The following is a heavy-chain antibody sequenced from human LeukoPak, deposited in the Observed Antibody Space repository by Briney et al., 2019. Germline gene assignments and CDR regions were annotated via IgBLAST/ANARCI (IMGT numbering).Heavy chain of an antibody. CDR2: ISPYNGNT. V-gene: IGHV1-18*01. CDR1: GYTFTSYE. CDR3: AVALAVPGAGDY. D-gene: IGHD6-19*01. J-gene: IGHJ4*02. Sequence: ASVKVSCKASGYTFTSYELIWVRQAPGQGLEWMGWISPYNGNTNYVQRLQGRVTMTRDTSTTTAYMELRSLRADDTAVYYCAVALAVPGAGDYWGQGTLVTVSS.